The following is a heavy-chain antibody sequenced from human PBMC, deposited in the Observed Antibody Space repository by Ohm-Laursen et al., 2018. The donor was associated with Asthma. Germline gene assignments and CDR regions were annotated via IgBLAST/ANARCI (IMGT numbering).Heavy chain of an antibody. CDR3: ARDGAESSIAARNFDY. CDR2: ISSGSSYI. V-gene: IGHV3-21*01. Sequence: GSLRLSCAASGFTFSSYSMNWVRQAPGKGLEWVSSISSGSSYICYTDSVKGRFTISRDNAKNSLYLQMNSLRAEDTAVYYCARDGAESSIAARNFDYWGQGTLVTVSS. J-gene: IGHJ4*02. D-gene: IGHD6-6*01. CDR1: GFTFSSYS.